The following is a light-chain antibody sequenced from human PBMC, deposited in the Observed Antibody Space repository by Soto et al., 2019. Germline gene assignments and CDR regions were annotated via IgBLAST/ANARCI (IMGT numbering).Light chain of an antibody. CDR3: QQYNDWRMYT. CDR2: GAS. J-gene: IGKJ2*01. Sequence: EIVLTQSPATLSVSPGESATLSCWATQSVSTTLAWYQQKPGQAPRLLIYGASTRAPGVPARFSGSGFGTTFTLTISSLQSEDFAVYYCQQYNDWRMYTFGQATKLEI. V-gene: IGKV3-15*01. CDR1: QSVSTT.